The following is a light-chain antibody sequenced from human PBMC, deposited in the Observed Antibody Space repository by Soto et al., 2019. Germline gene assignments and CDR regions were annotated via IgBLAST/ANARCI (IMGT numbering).Light chain of an antibody. CDR3: GTWDSSLSALV. V-gene: IGLV1-51*01. Sequence: QSVLTQPPSVSAAPGQKVTISCSGSSSNIGNNYVSWYQQLPGTAPKLLIYDNNKRPSRIPDRFSGSKSGTSATLGITGLQNGDEADYYCGTWDSSLSALVFGGGTKLTVL. J-gene: IGLJ2*01. CDR2: DNN. CDR1: SSNIGNNY.